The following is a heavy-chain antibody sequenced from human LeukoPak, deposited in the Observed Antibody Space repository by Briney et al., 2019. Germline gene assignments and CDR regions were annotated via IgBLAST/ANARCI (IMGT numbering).Heavy chain of an antibody. D-gene: IGHD2-15*01. Sequence: GGSLRLSCAASGFTFSSYSMNWVRQAPGKGLEWVSSISSSSSYIYYADSVKGRFTISRDNAKNSLYLQMNSLRAEDTAVYYCARGYCSGGSCYSRFHYYGMDVWGQGTTVTVSS. CDR2: ISSSSSYI. CDR1: GFTFSSYS. CDR3: ARGYCSGGSCYSRFHYYGMDV. V-gene: IGHV3-21*01. J-gene: IGHJ6*02.